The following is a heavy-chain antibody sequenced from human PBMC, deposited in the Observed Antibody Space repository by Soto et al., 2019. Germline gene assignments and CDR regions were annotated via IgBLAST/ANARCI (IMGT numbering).Heavy chain of an antibody. D-gene: IGHD6-19*01. CDR1: VTVTSTY. J-gene: IGHJ4*02. Sequence: EVPLVESGGGLVQPGGSLRLSCAASVTVTSTYMTWVRQAPGKGLEWVSVIYSAGSTYYADSVKGRFTISRDNSRNTLYLQMNGLRAEDTAVYYCARDTVAVAGKDYWGQGTLVTVSS. CDR3: ARDTVAVAGKDY. V-gene: IGHV3-66*01. CDR2: IYSAGST.